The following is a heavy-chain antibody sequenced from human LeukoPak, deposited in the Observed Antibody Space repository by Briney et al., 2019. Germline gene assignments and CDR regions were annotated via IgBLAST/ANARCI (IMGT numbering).Heavy chain of an antibody. CDR2: IIPIFGTA. D-gene: IGHD2-2*01. J-gene: IGHJ4*02. CDR3: ATSRLDCSSTSCYADYYFDY. CDR1: GGTFSSYA. V-gene: IGHV1-69*13. Sequence: SVTVSCKASGGTFSSYAISWVRQAPGQGLEWMGGIIPIFGTANYAQKFQGRVTITADESTSTAYMELSSLRSEDTAVYYCATSRLDCSSTSCYADYYFDYWGQGTLVTVSS.